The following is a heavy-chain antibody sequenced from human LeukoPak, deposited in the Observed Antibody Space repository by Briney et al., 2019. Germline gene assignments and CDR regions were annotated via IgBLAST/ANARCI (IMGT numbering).Heavy chain of an antibody. V-gene: IGHV3-30*02. CDR1: GFTFSTSG. CDR2: IRHDESKK. J-gene: IGHJ4*02. CDR3: AKASPSDY. Sequence: GGSLRLSCAASGFTFSTSGMHWVRQAPGKGLEWVSFIRHDESKKFYAASVKGRFTISRDNSRNTVSLQMNSLRPEDTAVYYCAKASPSDYWGQGTLVTVSS.